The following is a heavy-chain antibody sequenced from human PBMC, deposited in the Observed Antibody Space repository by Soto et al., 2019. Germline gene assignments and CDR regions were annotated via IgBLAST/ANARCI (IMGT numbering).Heavy chain of an antibody. CDR2: IYPSGST. Sequence: QVLLQESGPGLVKSSETLSLTCAVSSDSISSTKWWSRVRQSPGKGLEWIGEIYPSGSTNYNPSLKSRVTISEDRSKNQFSLKLTSVTAADSAVYYCARSWNDYLFYWGQGTLVTVSS. V-gene: IGHV4-4*02. CDR3: ARSWNDYLFY. D-gene: IGHD4-17*01. J-gene: IGHJ4*02. CDR1: SDSISSTKW.